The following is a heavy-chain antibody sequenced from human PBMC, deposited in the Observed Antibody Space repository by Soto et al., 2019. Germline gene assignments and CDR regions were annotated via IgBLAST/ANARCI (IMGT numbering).Heavy chain of an antibody. CDR1: GFTFSDYY. D-gene: IGHD2-2*01. CDR2: ISSSSSYT. J-gene: IGHJ1*01. CDR3: ARLSQYQLLSGKEYFQH. V-gene: IGHV3-11*06. Sequence: GGSLRLSCAASGFTFSDYYMSWIRQAPGKGLEWVSYISSSSSYTNYADSVKGRFTISRDNAKNSLYLQMNSLRAEDTAVYYCARLSQYQLLSGKEYFQHWGQGTLVTVSS.